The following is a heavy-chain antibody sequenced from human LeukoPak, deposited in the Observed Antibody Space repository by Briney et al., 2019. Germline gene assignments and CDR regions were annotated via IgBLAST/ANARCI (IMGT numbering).Heavy chain of an antibody. J-gene: IGHJ4*02. CDR2: INPNSGGT. CDR3: ARDLSTSATWELDY. CDR1: GYTFTGYL. D-gene: IGHD6-25*01. Sequence: ASVKVSCKASGYTFTGYLIHWVRQAPGRGLEYMGWINPNSGGTKYAQKFQGRVTMTRDTSTSTASMEVSRSRSDDTAVYFCARDLSTSATWELDYWGQGTLVTVSS. V-gene: IGHV1-2*02.